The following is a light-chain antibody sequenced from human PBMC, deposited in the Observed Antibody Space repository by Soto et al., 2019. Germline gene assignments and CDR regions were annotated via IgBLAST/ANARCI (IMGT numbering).Light chain of an antibody. CDR3: QQYNVWPLP. J-gene: IGKJ4*01. Sequence: EIVMTQSPVTLSVSPGDRATLSCRASQSDNSNLAWYQQKPGQTPKLLIYVASTRATGIPARFSGSGSGPEFTLTISSLQSEDFAVYYCQQYNVWPLPFGGGTKVEF. CDR2: VAS. CDR1: QSDNSN. V-gene: IGKV3-15*01.